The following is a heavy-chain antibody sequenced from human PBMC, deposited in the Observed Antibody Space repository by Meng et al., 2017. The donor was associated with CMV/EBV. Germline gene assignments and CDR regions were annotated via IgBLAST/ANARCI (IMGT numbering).Heavy chain of an antibody. V-gene: IGHV3-7*01. Sequence: GESLKISCAASGFTFSSYWMSWVRQAPGKGLEWVANIKQDGSEKYYVDSVKGRFTISRDNAKNSLYLQMNSLRAEDTDVYYCARDIRRQWLVRGDYFDYWGQGTLVTVSS. D-gene: IGHD6-19*01. CDR3: ARDIRRQWLVRGDYFDY. J-gene: IGHJ4*02. CDR1: GFTFSSYW. CDR2: IKQDGSEK.